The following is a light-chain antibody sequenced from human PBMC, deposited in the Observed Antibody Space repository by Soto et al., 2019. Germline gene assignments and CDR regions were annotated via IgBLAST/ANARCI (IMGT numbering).Light chain of an antibody. CDR2: GAS. J-gene: IGKJ3*01. CDR1: QSISSN. CDR3: QQYNNWPFT. V-gene: IGKV3-15*01. Sequence: EIVMTQSPATLSVSPGERATFSCRASQSISSNLAWYQQKPGQAPRLLIYGASTRATGIPATFSGSGSGTEFTLTISSLQSEDFAVYYCQQYNNWPFTFGPGTKVDIK.